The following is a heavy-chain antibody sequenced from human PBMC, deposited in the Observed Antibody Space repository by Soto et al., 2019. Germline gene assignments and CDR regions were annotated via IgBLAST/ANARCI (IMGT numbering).Heavy chain of an antibody. CDR2: ISSNGGST. J-gene: IGHJ6*02. V-gene: IGHV3-64D*06. D-gene: IGHD3-3*01. CDR1: GFTFSSYA. Sequence: LRLSFSASGFTFSSYAMRWVRQAPGKGLEYVSAISSNGGSTYYADSVKGRFTISRDNSKNTLYPQMSSLRAEDTAVYYCVKDIWFLELYGMDVWGQGTTVTVSS. CDR3: VKDIWFLELYGMDV.